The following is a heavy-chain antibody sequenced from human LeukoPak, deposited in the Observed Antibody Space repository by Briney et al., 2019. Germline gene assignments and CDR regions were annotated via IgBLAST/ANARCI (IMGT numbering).Heavy chain of an antibody. J-gene: IGHJ4*02. CDR3: AKEPGGAYYYDSSGQGIVDY. Sequence: GESLTLSCAVSGFTISNYYMSWIRQAPGKGLELIAYSRYSAGTKYYADSVKGRFTISRDNSKNTLYLQMNSLRAEDTAVYYCAKEPGGAYYYDSSGQGIVDYWGQGTLVTVSS. V-gene: IGHV3-23*01. D-gene: IGHD3-22*01. CDR2: SRYSAGTK. CDR1: GFTISNYY.